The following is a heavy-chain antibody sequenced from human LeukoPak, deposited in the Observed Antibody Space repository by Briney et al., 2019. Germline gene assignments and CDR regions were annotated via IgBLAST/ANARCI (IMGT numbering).Heavy chain of an antibody. CDR2: ISYDGSNK. CDR1: GFTFSSYA. CDR3: ARDQRRRITMIVVV. Sequence: GGSLRLSCAASGFTFSSYAMHWVRQAPGKGLEWVAVISYDGSNKYYADSVKGRFTISRDNSKNTLYLQMNSLRAEDTAVYYCARDQRRRITMIVVVWGQGTLVTVSS. D-gene: IGHD3-22*01. J-gene: IGHJ4*02. V-gene: IGHV3-30*04.